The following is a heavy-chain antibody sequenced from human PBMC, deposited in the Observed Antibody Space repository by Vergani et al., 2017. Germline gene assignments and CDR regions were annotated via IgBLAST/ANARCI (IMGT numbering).Heavy chain of an antibody. CDR2: INPKSGGT. D-gene: IGHD2-15*01. V-gene: IGHV1-2*02. J-gene: IGHJ4*02. CDR1: GYTFTGYY. CDR3: ASLPFCGGGTCHARDFDY. Sequence: QVQLVQSGAEVKKPGASVKVSCKASGYTFTGYYMHWVRQAPGQGLEWMGWINPKSGGTTSAQKFQGRVTLTRDTSISTVYMELTSLRSDDTAVYYCASLPFCGGGTCHARDFDYWGQGTLVTVSS.